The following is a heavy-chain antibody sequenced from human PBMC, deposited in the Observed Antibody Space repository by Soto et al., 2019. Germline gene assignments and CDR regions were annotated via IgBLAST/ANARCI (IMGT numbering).Heavy chain of an antibody. D-gene: IGHD2-2*01. J-gene: IGHJ5*02. CDR2: IYYSGST. CDR1: GGSISSGGYY. Sequence: QVQLQESGPGLVKPSQTLSLTCTVSGGSISSGGYYWSWIRQHPGKGLGGIGYIYYSGSTYYNPSLKSRVTISVDTSKNQFSLKLSSVTAADTAVYYCARAPFHCSSTSCPINWFDPWGQGTLVTVSS. CDR3: ARAPFHCSSTSCPINWFDP. V-gene: IGHV4-31*03.